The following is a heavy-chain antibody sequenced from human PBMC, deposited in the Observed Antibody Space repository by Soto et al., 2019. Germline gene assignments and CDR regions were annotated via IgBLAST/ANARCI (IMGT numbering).Heavy chain of an antibody. V-gene: IGHV3-7*01. CDR2: IKQDGSEK. J-gene: IGHJ3*02. CDR1: GFTFSSYW. D-gene: IGHD3-16*02. Sequence: GGSLRLSCAASGFTFSSYWMSWVRQAPGKGLEWVANIKQDGSEKYYVDSVKGRFTISRDNAKNSLYLQMNSLRAEDTAVYYCARDGYDYIWRSYRFAFDIWGQGTMVTVSS. CDR3: ARDGYDYIWRSYRFAFDI.